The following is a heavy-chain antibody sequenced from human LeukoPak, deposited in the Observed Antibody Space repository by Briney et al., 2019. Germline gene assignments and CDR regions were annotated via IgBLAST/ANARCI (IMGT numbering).Heavy chain of an antibody. CDR1: GFTFSDYY. J-gene: IGHJ3*02. V-gene: IGHV3-11*01. D-gene: IGHD3-22*01. CDR2: ISSSGSTI. Sequence: GGSLRLSCAASGFTFSDYYMSWIRQAPGKGLEWVSYISSSGSTIYYADSVKGRFTISSDNAKNSLYLQMNSLRAEDTAEYYCESGYNSSGYYYIEAFDIWGQGTMVTVSS. CDR3: ESGYNSSGYYYIEAFDI.